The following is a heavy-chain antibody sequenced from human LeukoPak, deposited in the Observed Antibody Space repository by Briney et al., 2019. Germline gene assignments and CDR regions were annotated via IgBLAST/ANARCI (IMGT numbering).Heavy chain of an antibody. Sequence: PSETLSLTCAVSGGSISSGGYSWSWIRQPPGKGLEWIGYIYHSGSTYYNPSLKSRVTISVDTSKNQFSLKLSSVTAADTAVYYCARRGVRWLQFLDYWGQGTLVTVSS. D-gene: IGHD5-24*01. V-gene: IGHV4-30-2*01. CDR3: ARRGVRWLQFLDY. CDR2: IYHSGST. J-gene: IGHJ4*02. CDR1: GGSISSGGYS.